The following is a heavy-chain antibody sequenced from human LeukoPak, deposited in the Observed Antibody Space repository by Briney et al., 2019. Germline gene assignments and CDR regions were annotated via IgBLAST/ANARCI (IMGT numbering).Heavy chain of an antibody. CDR3: ATDRLQHSGSYYRQNYTFDI. CDR2: YSYSRTHI. D-gene: IGHD1-26*01. CDR1: GYTFRSYN. V-gene: IGHV3-21*01. Sequence: GGSLTLFCAVSGYTFRSYNMKWVRRARGEALEWVSSYSYSRTHIFYAHSVKRRLTIYRDIAKHSLYLHMNTLRAEHTAMYYCATDRLQHSGSYYRQNYTFDIWGQGTMVTVSS. J-gene: IGHJ3*02.